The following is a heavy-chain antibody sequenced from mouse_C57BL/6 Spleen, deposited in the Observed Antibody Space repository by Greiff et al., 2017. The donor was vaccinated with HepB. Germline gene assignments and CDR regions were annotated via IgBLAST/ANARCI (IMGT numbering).Heavy chain of an antibody. J-gene: IGHJ3*01. CDR3: AREGGSSGYVFAY. CDR1: GYAFSSYW. Sequence: QVQLQQSGAELVKPGASVKISCKASGYAFSSYWMNWVKQRPGKGLEWIGQIYPGDGDTNYNGKFKGKATLTADKSSSTAYMQLSSLTSEDSAVYFCAREGGSSGYVFAYWGQGTLVTVSA. V-gene: IGHV1-80*01. CDR2: IYPGDGDT. D-gene: IGHD3-2*02.